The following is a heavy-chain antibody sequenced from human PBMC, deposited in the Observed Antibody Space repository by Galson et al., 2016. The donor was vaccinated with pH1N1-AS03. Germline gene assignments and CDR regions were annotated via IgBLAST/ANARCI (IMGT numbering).Heavy chain of an antibody. D-gene: IGHD3-3*01. J-gene: IGHJ6*03. CDR3: AKGDDFWSGYSPNYYYCMDG. V-gene: IGHV3-23*01. CDR2: ISGSGGTT. Sequence: SLRLSCAASGFSFSTYAMTWVRQAPGKGPEWVSGISGSGGTTYYAESVKGRSAISRDNSKNTLYLLMNSLRAEDTAVYYCAKGDDFWSGYSPNYYYCMDGWGKGTTVTVSS. CDR1: GFSFSTYA.